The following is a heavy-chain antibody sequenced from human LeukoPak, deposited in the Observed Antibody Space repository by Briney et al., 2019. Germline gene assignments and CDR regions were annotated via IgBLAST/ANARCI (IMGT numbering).Heavy chain of an antibody. Sequence: PSETLSLTCTVSGGSISSRTYYWGWIRQPPGKGLEWIGSSYYSGSTYYNPSLKSRVTISVDTSKNQFSLKPRSVTAADTAVYYCARLADCSSTRCHDYWGQGTLVTVSS. J-gene: IGHJ4*02. CDR2: SYYSGST. CDR3: ARLADCSSTRCHDY. CDR1: GGSISSRTYY. V-gene: IGHV4-39*01. D-gene: IGHD2-2*01.